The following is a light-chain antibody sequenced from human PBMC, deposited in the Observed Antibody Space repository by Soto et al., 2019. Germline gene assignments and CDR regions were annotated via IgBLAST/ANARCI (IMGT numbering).Light chain of an antibody. V-gene: IGKV1-5*03. J-gene: IGKJ1*01. CDR2: KAS. CDR3: QPYDSYPLT. CDR1: QSISSW. Sequence: DIQMTQSPSTLSASVGDRVTITCRASQSISSWLAWYQLKPGKAPKLLIYKASNLESGVPSRFSGSGSGTEFTLSISSLQPDDFVTYLCQPYDSYPLTFGQGAKVEI.